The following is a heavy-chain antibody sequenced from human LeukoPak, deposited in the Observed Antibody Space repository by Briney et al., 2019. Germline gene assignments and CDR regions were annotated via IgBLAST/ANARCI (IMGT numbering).Heavy chain of an antibody. CDR1: GGTFSSYA. CDR3: ARGKDIVVVPAASYYYMDV. J-gene: IGHJ6*03. CDR2: IIPIFGTA. V-gene: IGHV1-69*01. D-gene: IGHD2-2*01. Sequence: SVKVSCKASGGTFSSYAISWVRQAPGQGLEWMGGIIPIFGTANYAQKFQGRVTITADESTSTAYMELSSLRSEDTAVYYCARGKDIVVVPAASYYYMDVWGKGTTVTISS.